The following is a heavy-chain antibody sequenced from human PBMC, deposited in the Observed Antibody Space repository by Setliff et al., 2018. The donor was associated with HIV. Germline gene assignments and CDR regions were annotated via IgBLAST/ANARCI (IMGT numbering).Heavy chain of an antibody. CDR3: AKDQVSGRPYYYYMDV. Sequence: PGESLKISCVASGLTFNRYWMSWVRQVPGKGLEWVSNTKYDGSESYYVDSVKGRFIASTDNAKNSLFLEMNSLKAEDTAEYYCAKDQVSGRPYYYYMDVWGKGTPVTVSS. CDR1: GLTFNRYW. D-gene: IGHD1-20*01. J-gene: IGHJ6*03. CDR2: TKYDGSES. V-gene: IGHV3-7*01.